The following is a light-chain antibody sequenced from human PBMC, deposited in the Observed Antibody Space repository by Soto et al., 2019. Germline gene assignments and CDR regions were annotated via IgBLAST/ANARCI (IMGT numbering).Light chain of an antibody. CDR2: GSS. V-gene: IGKV3-20*01. CDR1: QSVSGNY. J-gene: IGKJ2*01. CDR3: EQYGSSPPYT. Sequence: EIVLTQSPGTLSLSPGERATLSCRASQSVSGNYLAWYQQKPRQSPRLLIYGSSDRATGIPDRFSGSGSATDFPLHSTRVEPEDFAVYSCEQYGSSPPYTFGQGTKLEIK.